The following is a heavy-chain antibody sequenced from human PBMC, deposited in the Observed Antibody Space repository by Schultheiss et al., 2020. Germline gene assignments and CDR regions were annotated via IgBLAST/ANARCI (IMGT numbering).Heavy chain of an antibody. V-gene: IGHV3-11*04. D-gene: IGHD3-10*01. CDR1: GFTFSDYY. Sequence: GGSLRLSCAASGFTFSDYYMNWIRQAPGKGPEWVSYISSSGSTIYYADSVKGRFTISRDNAKNSLYLQMNNLRAEDTAVYYCARDRWFGEVMVSSWFDPWGQGTLVNVSS. CDR2: ISSSGSTI. CDR3: ARDRWFGEVMVSSWFDP. J-gene: IGHJ5*02.